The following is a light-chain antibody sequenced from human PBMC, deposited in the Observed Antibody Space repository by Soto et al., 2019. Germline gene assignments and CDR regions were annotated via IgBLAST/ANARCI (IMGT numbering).Light chain of an antibody. CDR3: QQYGSSGT. V-gene: IGKV3-20*01. CDR2: GAS. J-gene: IGKJ1*01. CDR1: QSVRSNY. Sequence: EIVLTQSPGTLSLSPGERATLSCRASQSVRSNYLTWSQQKPGQAPRVLIYGASSRATGIPDRFSGSGSGTDFTPTISRLEPEDFAVYYCQQYGSSGTFGQGTQVDIK.